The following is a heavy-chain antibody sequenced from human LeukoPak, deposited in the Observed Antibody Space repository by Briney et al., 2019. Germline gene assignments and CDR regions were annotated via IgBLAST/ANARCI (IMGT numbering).Heavy chain of an antibody. D-gene: IGHD5-24*01. CDR1: GYTFTGYY. J-gene: IGHJ5*02. Sequence: GASVKVSCKASGYTFTGYYMHWVRQAPGQGLEWMGWINPNSGGTNYAQKFQGRVTMTRDTSISTAYMELSRLRSDDTAVYYCARDADGYNYFNTVSYNWFDPWGQGTLVTVSS. CDR3: ARDADGYNYFNTVSYNWFDP. V-gene: IGHV1-2*02. CDR2: INPNSGGT.